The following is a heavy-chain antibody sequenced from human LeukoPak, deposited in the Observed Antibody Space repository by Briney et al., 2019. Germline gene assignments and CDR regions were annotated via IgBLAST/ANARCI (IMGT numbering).Heavy chain of an antibody. CDR3: ARQTYYYDSSGYFIHYFDY. J-gene: IGHJ4*02. Sequence: ASVKVSCKASGYTFTSYYMHWVRQAPGQGLEWMGIINPSGGSTSYAQKFQGRVTMTRDTSTSTVYMELSSLRSEDTAVYYCARQTYYYDSSGYFIHYFDYWGQGTLVTVSS. V-gene: IGHV1-46*01. CDR1: GYTFTSYY. D-gene: IGHD3-22*01. CDR2: INPSGGST.